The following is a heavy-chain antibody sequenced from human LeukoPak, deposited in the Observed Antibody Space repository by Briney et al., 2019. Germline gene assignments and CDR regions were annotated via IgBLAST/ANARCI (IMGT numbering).Heavy chain of an antibody. D-gene: IGHD4-17*01. V-gene: IGHV3-30*18. J-gene: IGHJ6*02. CDR3: AKARKAYGDYGYYYYGTDV. Sequence: GGSLRLSCAASGFTFSSYGMHWVRQAPGKGLEWVAVISYDGSNKYYADSVKGRFTISRDNSKNTLYLQMNSLRAEDTAVYYCAKARKAYGDYGYYYYGTDVWGQGTTVTVS. CDR2: ISYDGSNK. CDR1: GFTFSSYG.